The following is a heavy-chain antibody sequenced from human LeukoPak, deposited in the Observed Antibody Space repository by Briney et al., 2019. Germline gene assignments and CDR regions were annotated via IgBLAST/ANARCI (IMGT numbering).Heavy chain of an antibody. CDR1: GYSISSGYY. V-gene: IGHV4-38-2*02. CDR3: ARLPGGRDDPFDI. Sequence: SETLSLTCTVSGYSISSGYYWGWIRQPPGKGLEWIGSIYHSGSTYYNPSLKSRVTISVGTSKNQFSLKLNSLTAADTAVYYCARLPGGRDDPFDIWGQGTMVTVSS. J-gene: IGHJ3*02. D-gene: IGHD4-23*01. CDR2: IYHSGST.